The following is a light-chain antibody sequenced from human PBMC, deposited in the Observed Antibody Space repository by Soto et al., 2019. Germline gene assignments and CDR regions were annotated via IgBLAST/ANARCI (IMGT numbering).Light chain of an antibody. Sequence: DIQMTQSPSSLSASVGDRVTITCQASQDISNYLNWYQQKPGKAPKLLIYDASNLETGVPSRFSGSGSGPDFTFTISSLHPEDIATYYCQQYDNLPYTFGQGTKLEIK. CDR1: QDISNY. CDR2: DAS. CDR3: QQYDNLPYT. V-gene: IGKV1-33*01. J-gene: IGKJ2*01.